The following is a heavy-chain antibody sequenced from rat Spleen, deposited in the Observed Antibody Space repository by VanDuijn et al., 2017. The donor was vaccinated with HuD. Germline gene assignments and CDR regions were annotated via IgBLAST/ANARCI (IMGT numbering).Heavy chain of an antibody. CDR3: ARLGIAAIGNWFSS. V-gene: IGHV5-29*01. CDR1: GFTFSNYY. D-gene: IGHD1-2*01. J-gene: IGHJ3*01. CDR2: INYDATST. Sequence: EVQLVESGGGLVQPGRSLKLSCAASGFTFSNYYMAWVRQAPAKGLEWVSTINYDATSTHYRDSVKGRFTVSRDNAKSTLSLQMDSLRSEDTATYYCARLGIAAIGNWFSSWGQGTLVTVSS.